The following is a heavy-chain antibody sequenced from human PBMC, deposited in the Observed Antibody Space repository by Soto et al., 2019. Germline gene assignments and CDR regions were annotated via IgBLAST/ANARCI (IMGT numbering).Heavy chain of an antibody. J-gene: IGHJ5*02. CDR3: ARASIAAAWYWFDP. Sequence: PGGSLRLSCAASGFTFSSYSMNWVRQAPGKWLEWVSSISSSSSYIYYADSVKGRFTISRDNAKNSLYLQMNSLRAEDTAVYYCARASIAAAWYWFDPWGQGXLVTVSS. CDR2: ISSSSSYI. V-gene: IGHV3-21*01. CDR1: GFTFSSYS. D-gene: IGHD6-13*01.